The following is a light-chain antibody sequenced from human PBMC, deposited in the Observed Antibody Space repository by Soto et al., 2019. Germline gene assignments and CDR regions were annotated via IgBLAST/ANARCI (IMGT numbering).Light chain of an antibody. J-gene: IGKJ2*01. CDR3: QQYNDWPPMYT. V-gene: IGKV3-15*01. CDR1: QNVNSN. Sequence: EIVMTQSPATLSMSPGERATLSCRATQNVNSNLAWYQHRPGQAPRLLIYGASIRPTGIPARFSGSGSGTEFTLTIDSLPSEDFAVYYCQQYNDWPPMYTFGQGTKLEIK. CDR2: GAS.